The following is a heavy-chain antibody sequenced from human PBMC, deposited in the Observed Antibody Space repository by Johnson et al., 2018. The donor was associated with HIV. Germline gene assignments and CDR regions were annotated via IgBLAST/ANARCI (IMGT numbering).Heavy chain of an antibody. CDR1: GFTFSSYD. J-gene: IGHJ3*02. V-gene: IGHV3-13*01. CDR3: GSLGDGHQKGAFEI. D-gene: IGHD3-10*01. CDR2: IGTAGDT. Sequence: VQLVESGGGVVQPGRSLRLSCAASGFTFSSYDMHWVRQATGKGLEWVSAIGTAGDTYYPGSVKGRFTISRDNAKRSLFLQMNSLRVEDTAVYFCGSLGDGHQKGAFEIWGHGTMVTVSS.